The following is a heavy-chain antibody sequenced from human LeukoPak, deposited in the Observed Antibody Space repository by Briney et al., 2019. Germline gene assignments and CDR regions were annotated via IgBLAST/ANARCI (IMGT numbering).Heavy chain of an antibody. J-gene: IGHJ4*02. CDR1: GDTFTSYY. CDR3: AREHRSGRQGRDY. CDR2: IFPSGGGT. V-gene: IGHV1-46*01. Sequence: ASVRVSCKASGDTFTSYYIHWGRQAPGQGLEWMGIIFPSGGGTSYAQKFQGRVTMTSDTSTSTVYMELSSLRSEDTAMYYCAREHRSGRQGRDYWGQGTLVTVSS. D-gene: IGHD6-19*01.